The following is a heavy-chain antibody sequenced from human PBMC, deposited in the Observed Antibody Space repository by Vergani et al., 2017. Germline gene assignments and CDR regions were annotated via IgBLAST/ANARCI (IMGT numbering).Heavy chain of an antibody. CDR1: GGTFSSYA. Sequence: QVQLVQSGAEVKKPGSSVKVSCKASGGTFSSYAISWVRQAPGQGLEWMGGIIPIFGTANYAQKFQGRVTITADESTSTAYMELSSLRSEDTAVYYCAGLIPFGSYGENDFDYWGQGTLVTVSS. D-gene: IGHD1-26*01. V-gene: IGHV1-69*01. J-gene: IGHJ4*02. CDR2: IIPIFGTA. CDR3: AGLIPFGSYGENDFDY.